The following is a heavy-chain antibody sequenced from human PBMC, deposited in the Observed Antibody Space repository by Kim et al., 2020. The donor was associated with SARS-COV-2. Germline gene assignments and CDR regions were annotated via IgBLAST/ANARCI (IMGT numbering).Heavy chain of an antibody. V-gene: IGHV4-34*01. CDR3: ASYSTMVRGVIW. Sequence: SETLSLTCAVYGGSFSGYYWSWIRQPPGKGLEWIGEINHSGSTNYNPSLKSRVTISVDTSKNQFSLKLSYVTAADTAVYYCASYSTMVRGVIWWGQGTLVTVSS. CDR2: INHSGST. J-gene: IGHJ4*02. CDR1: GGSFSGYY. D-gene: IGHD3-10*01.